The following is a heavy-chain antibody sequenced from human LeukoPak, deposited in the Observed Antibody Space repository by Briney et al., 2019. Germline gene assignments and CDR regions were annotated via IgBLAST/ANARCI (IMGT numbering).Heavy chain of an antibody. Sequence: VASVKVSCKASGYTFTSYDINWVRQATGQGLEWMGWMNPNSGNTGYAQKFQGWVTMTRDTSISTAYMELSRLRSDDTAVYYCAREECSGGSCYYGYWGQGTLVTVSS. V-gene: IGHV1-8*01. CDR1: GYTFTSYD. D-gene: IGHD2-15*01. CDR2: MNPNSGNT. CDR3: AREECSGGSCYYGY. J-gene: IGHJ4*02.